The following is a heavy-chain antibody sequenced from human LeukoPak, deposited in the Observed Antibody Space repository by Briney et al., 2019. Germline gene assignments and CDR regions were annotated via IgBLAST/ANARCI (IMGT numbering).Heavy chain of an antibody. V-gene: IGHV3-9*01. D-gene: IGHD3-3*01. CDR2: ISWNSGSI. Sequence: GGSLRLSCAASAFTFDDYAMHWVRQAPGKGLEWVSGISWNSGSIGYADSVKGRFTLSRYNAKNSLYLQMNSLRAEDTALYYCAKDMGPRFLEGFDYWGQGTLVTVSS. J-gene: IGHJ4*02. CDR3: AKDMGPRFLEGFDY. CDR1: AFTFDDYA.